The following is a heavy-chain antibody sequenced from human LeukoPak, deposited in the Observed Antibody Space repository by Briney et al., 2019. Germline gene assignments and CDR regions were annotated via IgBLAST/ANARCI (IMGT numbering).Heavy chain of an antibody. V-gene: IGHV3-23*01. J-gene: IGHJ5*02. D-gene: IGHD1/OR15-1a*01. Sequence: GGSLRLPCAASGFTFSSYRMAWVRQAPGKGLEWVSSFTGSDGNIHYADSVKGRFTLSRDSSKETMYLQMISLRADDTATYYCAAGGGNTFNPWGQGIVVTVSS. CDR1: GFTFSSYR. CDR2: FTGSDGNI. CDR3: AAGGGNTFNP.